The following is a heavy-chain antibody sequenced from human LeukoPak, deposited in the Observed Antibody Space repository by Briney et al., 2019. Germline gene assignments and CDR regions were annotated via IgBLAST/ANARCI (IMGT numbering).Heavy chain of an antibody. D-gene: IGHD3-9*01. CDR3: AREYYDILTGYPYYFDY. CDR1: GGSISSGSYY. Sequence: SETLSLTCTVSGGSISSGSYYWSWIRQPAGKGLEWIGRIYTSGSTYYNPSLKSRVTISVDTSKNQFSLKLSSVTAADTAVYYCAREYYDILTGYPYYFDYWGQGTLVTVSS. CDR2: IYTSGST. J-gene: IGHJ4*02. V-gene: IGHV4-61*02.